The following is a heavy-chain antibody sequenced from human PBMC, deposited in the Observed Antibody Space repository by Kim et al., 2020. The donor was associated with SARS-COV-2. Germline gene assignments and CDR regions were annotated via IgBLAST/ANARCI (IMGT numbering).Heavy chain of an antibody. J-gene: IGHJ6*02. CDR1: GYTFTSYA. Sequence: ASVKVSCKASGYTFTSYAMNWVRQAPGQGLEWMGWINTNTGNPTYAQGFTGRFVFSLDTSVSTAYLQISSLKAEDTAVYYCARDGGMLRTLGYSETYYYYYYGMDVWGQGTTVTVSS. CDR2: INTNTGNP. V-gene: IGHV7-4-1*02. CDR3: ARDGGMLRTLGYSETYYYYYYGMDV. D-gene: IGHD5-18*01.